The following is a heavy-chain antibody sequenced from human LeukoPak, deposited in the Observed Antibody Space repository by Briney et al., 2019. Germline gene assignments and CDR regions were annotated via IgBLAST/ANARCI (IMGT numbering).Heavy chain of an antibody. CDR1: GGSFSGYY. Sequence: PSETLSLTCAVYGGSFSGYYWSWIRQPPGKGLEWIGEINHSGSTNYNPSLKSRVTISADTSKNQFSLKLSSVTAADTAVYYCARGADIVVVPAAYYYGMDVWGQGTTVTVSS. J-gene: IGHJ6*02. CDR2: INHSGST. V-gene: IGHV4-34*01. D-gene: IGHD2-2*01. CDR3: ARGADIVVVPAAYYYGMDV.